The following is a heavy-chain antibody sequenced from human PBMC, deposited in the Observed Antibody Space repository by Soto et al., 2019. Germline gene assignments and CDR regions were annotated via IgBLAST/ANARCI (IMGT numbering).Heavy chain of an antibody. Sequence: QVQLVESGGGLVKPGGSLRLSCAASGFTFSDYYMSWIRQAPGKGLEWVSYISSSSSYTNYADSVKGRFTISRDNAKNSLYLQMNSLRAEDTAVYYCARDRLRATVDYYYYGMDVWGQGTTVTVSS. CDR2: ISSSSSYT. CDR1: GFTFSDYY. J-gene: IGHJ6*02. V-gene: IGHV3-11*06. CDR3: ARDRLRATVDYYYYGMDV. D-gene: IGHD5-12*01.